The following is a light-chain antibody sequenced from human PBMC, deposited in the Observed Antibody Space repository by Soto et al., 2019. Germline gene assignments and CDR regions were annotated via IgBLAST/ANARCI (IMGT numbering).Light chain of an antibody. V-gene: IGKV3-20*01. CDR1: QSVSSSY. J-gene: IGKJ4*01. Sequence: EIVLTQSPSTLSLSPGSRSSLSCRAGQSVSSSYLAWYQQKPGQAPRLLIYGASSRATGIPDRLSGSGSGTDFTLTISRLEPEDFAVYYCHQYGSSPGTFGGGTKVDIK. CDR2: GAS. CDR3: HQYGSSPGT.